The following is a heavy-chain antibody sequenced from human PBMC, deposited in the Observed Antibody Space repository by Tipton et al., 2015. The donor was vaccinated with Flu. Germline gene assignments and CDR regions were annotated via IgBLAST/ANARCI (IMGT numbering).Heavy chain of an antibody. CDR3: ARDLSLGPSYYDILTGYYERNYYYYGMDV. V-gene: IGHV1-46*01. Sequence: QLVQSGAEVKKPGASVKVSCKASGYTFTSYYMHWVRQAPGQGLEWMGIINPSGGSTSYAQKFQGRVTMARDTSTSTVYMELSSLRSEDTAVYYCARDLSLGPSYYDILTGYYERNYYYYGMDVWGQGTTVTVSS. CDR1: GYTFTSYY. D-gene: IGHD3-9*01. CDR2: INPSGGST. J-gene: IGHJ6*02.